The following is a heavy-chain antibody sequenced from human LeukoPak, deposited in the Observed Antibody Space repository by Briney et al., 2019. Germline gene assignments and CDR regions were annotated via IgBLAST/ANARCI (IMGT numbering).Heavy chain of an antibody. CDR2: INPNSGGT. Sequence: GASVKVSCKASGYTFTGYYMHWVRQAPGQGLEWMGWINPNSGGTNYAQKFQGRVTMTRDTSISTAYMELSRLRSDDTAVYYCAREPRCQADLGCYYYMDVWGKGTTVTVSS. J-gene: IGHJ6*03. CDR1: GYTFTGYY. CDR3: AREPRCQADLGCYYYMDV. D-gene: IGHD7-27*01. V-gene: IGHV1-2*02.